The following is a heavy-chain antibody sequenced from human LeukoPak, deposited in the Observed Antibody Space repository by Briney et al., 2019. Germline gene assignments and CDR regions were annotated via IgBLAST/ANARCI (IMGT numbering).Heavy chain of an antibody. CDR3: AKGSTGTTGGYFEY. J-gene: IGHJ4*02. D-gene: IGHD1-1*01. V-gene: IGHV3-23*01. Sequence: PGGSLRLSCADSGFTFSSYAMSWVRQAPGKGLEWVSGISRSGGSTYYADSVKGRFTISRDNSKNTLYLQMNSLRAEDTAVYYCAKGSTGTTGGYFEYWGQGTLVTVSS. CDR2: ISRSGGST. CDR1: GFTFSSYA.